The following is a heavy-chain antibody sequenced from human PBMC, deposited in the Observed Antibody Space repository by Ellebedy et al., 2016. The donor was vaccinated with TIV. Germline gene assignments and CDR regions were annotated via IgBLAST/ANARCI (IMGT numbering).Heavy chain of an antibody. D-gene: IGHD6-13*01. CDR1: GLTFRGYV. J-gene: IGHJ4*02. Sequence: ESLKISXAASGLTFRGYVFNWVRQPPGRGLEWIGNIHYSGSSYYNPSLKSRVTISVDTSKNQFSLKLNSVTAADTAVYYCARGLGYISNFFAYWGQGTLVTVSS. CDR2: IHYSGSS. CDR3: ARGLGYISNFFAY. V-gene: IGHV4-34*01.